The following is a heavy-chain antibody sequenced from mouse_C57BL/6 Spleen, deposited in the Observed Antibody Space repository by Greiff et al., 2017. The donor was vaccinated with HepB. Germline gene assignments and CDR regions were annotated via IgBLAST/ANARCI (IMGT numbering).Heavy chain of an antibody. D-gene: IGHD1-1*01. Sequence: QVQLQQPGAELVKPGASVKLSCKASGYTFTSYWMQWVKQRPGQGLEWIGEIDPSDSYTNYNQKFKGKATLTVDTSSSTAYMQLSSLTSEDSAVYNCARGTTVVARYFDVWGTGTTVTVSS. CDR2: IDPSDSYT. J-gene: IGHJ1*03. CDR1: GYTFTSYW. CDR3: ARGTTVVARYFDV. V-gene: IGHV1-50*01.